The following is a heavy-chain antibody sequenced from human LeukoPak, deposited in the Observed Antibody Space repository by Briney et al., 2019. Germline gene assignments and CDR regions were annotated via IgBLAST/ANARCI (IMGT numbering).Heavy chain of an antibody. J-gene: IGHJ4*02. CDR2: VYTSGTT. Sequence: PSETLSLTCTVSGGSFGLYSWSWVRQPAGKGLEWIGRVYTSGTTNYNPSLKSRVTLSVDTSKKQFSVKLTSVTPADTAVYYCARGFVYSGTYIDSWGEGTLVTVSS. CDR1: GGSFGLYS. CDR3: ARGFVYSGTYIDS. D-gene: IGHD1-26*01. V-gene: IGHV4-4*07.